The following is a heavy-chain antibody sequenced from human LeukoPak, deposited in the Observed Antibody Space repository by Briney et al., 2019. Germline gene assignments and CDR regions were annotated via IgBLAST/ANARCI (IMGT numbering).Heavy chain of an antibody. CDR1: GGTFSSYA. V-gene: IGHV1-69*01. D-gene: IGHD2-15*01. Sequence: ASVKVSCKASGGTFSSYAISWVRQAPGQGLEWMGGIIPIFGTANYAQKFQGRVTITADESTSTAYMELSSLRSEDTAVYYCAKSHLGSVIVHESWGQGTLVTVSS. CDR3: AKSHLGSVIVHES. J-gene: IGHJ5*02. CDR2: IIPIFGTA.